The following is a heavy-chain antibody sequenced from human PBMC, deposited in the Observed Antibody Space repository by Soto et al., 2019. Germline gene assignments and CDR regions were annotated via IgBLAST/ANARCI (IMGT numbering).Heavy chain of an antibody. Sequence: QVQLVQSGAEVKKPGASVKVSCKASGYTFTRHAMHWVRQAPGQRLEWMGWINAGNGNTKYSQKFQGRVTITRDTSATTAYMELSSLRSEDTAVYYCAREVLTGTTRNWFDPWGQGTLVTVSS. D-gene: IGHD1-7*01. CDR1: GYTFTRHA. CDR3: AREVLTGTTRNWFDP. CDR2: INAGNGNT. V-gene: IGHV1-3*01. J-gene: IGHJ5*02.